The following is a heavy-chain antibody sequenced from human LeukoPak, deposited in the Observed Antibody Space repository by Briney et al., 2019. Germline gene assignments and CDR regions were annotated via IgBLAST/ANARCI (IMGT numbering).Heavy chain of an antibody. V-gene: IGHV3-74*01. CDR3: AKDGNGWSTGIDY. Sequence: PGGSLRLSCAASGFTLGNYCLMHWVRQAPGKGLEWVSPINADGSIKRDDFYTGYADSVKGRFTISTENAKNTLYLQMNSLRGEDTAVYYCAKDGNGWSTGIDYWGQGTLVTVSS. D-gene: IGHD6-19*01. CDR2: INADGSIK. CDR1: GFTLGNYCL. J-gene: IGHJ4*02.